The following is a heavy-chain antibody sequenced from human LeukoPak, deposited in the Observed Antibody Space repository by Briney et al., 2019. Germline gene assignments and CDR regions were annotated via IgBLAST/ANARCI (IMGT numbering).Heavy chain of an antibody. CDR3: ARNSIFGVIWD. V-gene: IGHV7-4-1*02. D-gene: IGHD3-3*01. Sequence: GASVKVSCKASGYTFTSYAINRVRQAPGQGLEWMGWINTNTGNPTYAQGFTGRFVFSLDTSVSTAYLQISSLKAEDTAVYYCARNSIFGVIWDWGQGTLVTVSS. J-gene: IGHJ4*02. CDR1: GYTFTSYA. CDR2: INTNTGNP.